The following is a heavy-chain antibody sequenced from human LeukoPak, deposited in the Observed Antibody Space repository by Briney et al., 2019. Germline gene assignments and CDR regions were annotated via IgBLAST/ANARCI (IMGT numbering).Heavy chain of an antibody. D-gene: IGHD3-22*01. Sequence: GGSLRLSCAASGFTVSSNYMSLVRQAPGKGLEWVSVLYIGGTTYYGDSMKGRFTISRDNSKNTVYLQMNSLRLEDTAVYYCAREEVDYYDSSGYRDWGQGTLVTVSS. V-gene: IGHV3-53*05. CDR1: GFTVSSNY. CDR2: LYIGGTT. CDR3: AREEVDYYDSSGYRD. J-gene: IGHJ4*02.